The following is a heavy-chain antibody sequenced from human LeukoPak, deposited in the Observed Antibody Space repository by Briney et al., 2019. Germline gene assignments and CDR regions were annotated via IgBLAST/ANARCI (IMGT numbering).Heavy chain of an antibody. V-gene: IGHV1-46*01. CDR3: ARGGFRITMVRGVRFPYNWFDP. J-gene: IGHJ5*02. CDR2: INPSGGST. D-gene: IGHD3-10*01. Sequence: ASVKVSCTASGYTFTSYYMHWVRQAPGQGLEWMGIINPSGGSTSYAQKFQGRVTMTRDMSTSTVYMELSRLRSEDTAVYYCARGGFRITMVRGVRFPYNWFDPWGQGTLVTVSS. CDR1: GYTFTSYY.